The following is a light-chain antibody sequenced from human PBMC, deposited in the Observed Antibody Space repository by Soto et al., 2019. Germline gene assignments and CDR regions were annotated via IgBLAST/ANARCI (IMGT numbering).Light chain of an antibody. CDR3: QHSYSTLPT. CDR1: QSIGNW. CDR2: KAS. J-gene: IGKJ4*01. V-gene: IGKV1-5*03. Sequence: DTAILTCMASQSIGNWLAWYQQKPGKAPKLLIYKASSLESGVPTRFSGSGSGTDFTLTISSLQPEDGITAYPQHSYSTLPTFGGGT.